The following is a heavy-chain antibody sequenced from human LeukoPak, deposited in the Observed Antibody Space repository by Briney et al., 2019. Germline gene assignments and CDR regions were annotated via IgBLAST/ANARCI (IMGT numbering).Heavy chain of an antibody. D-gene: IGHD3-10*01. CDR3: ARGITMVRGVIIPFDY. V-gene: IGHV1-8*01. CDR2: MNPNSGNT. CDR1: GYTFTSYD. Sequence: ASVKVSCKASGYTFTSYDINWVRQATGQGLEWMGWMNPNSGNTGYAQKFQGRVTMTRNTSISTAYMELSSLRSEDTAVYYCARGITMVRGVIIPFDYWGQGTLVTVSS. J-gene: IGHJ4*02.